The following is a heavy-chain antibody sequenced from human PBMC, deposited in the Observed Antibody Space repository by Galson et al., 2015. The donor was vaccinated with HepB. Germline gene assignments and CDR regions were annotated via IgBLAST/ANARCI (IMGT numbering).Heavy chain of an antibody. D-gene: IGHD5-24*01. CDR1: GYTFTSYA. CDR2: INAGNGNT. J-gene: IGHJ6*02. V-gene: IGHV1-3*01. Sequence: SVKVSCKASGYTFTSYAMHWVRQAPGQRLEWMGWINAGNGNTKYSQKFQGRVTITRDTSASTAYMELSSLRSEDTAVYYCARNKLPINRDGYPGYYYYYGMDVWGQGTTVTVSS. CDR3: ARNKLPINRDGYPGYYYYYGMDV.